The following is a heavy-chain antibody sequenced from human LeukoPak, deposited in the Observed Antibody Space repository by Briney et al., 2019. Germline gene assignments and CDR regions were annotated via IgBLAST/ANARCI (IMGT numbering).Heavy chain of an antibody. V-gene: IGHV3-20*01. Sequence: GGSLRLSCAASGFTFDDYGMSWVRQAPGKGLEWVSGINWNGGSTGYADSVKGRFTISRDNAKNSLYLQMNSLRAEDTALYHCARAYYYDSSGYPDAFDIWGQGTMVTVSS. J-gene: IGHJ3*02. CDR1: GFTFDDYG. CDR2: INWNGGST. CDR3: ARAYYYDSSGYPDAFDI. D-gene: IGHD3-22*01.